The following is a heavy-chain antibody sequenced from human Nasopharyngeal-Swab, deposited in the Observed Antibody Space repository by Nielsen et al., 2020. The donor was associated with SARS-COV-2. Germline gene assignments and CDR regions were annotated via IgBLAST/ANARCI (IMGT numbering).Heavy chain of an antibody. CDR2: IYNGGSA. V-gene: IGHV3-66*01. D-gene: IGHD1-26*01. J-gene: IGHJ4*02. CDR3: ATGRELWGVTFFDW. Sequence: WIRQPPGKGLEWVSVIYNGGSAYNEDYVKGRFTVSRDNSENTVYLQMHSLRAEDTAVYFCATGRELWGVTFFDWRGQGTQVTVSS.